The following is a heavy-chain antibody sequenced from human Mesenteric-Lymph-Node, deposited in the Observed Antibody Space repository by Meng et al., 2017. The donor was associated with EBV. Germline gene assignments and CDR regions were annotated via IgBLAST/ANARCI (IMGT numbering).Heavy chain of an antibody. CDR1: GGSIAGGSY. CDR2: IHYSGDT. V-gene: IGHV4-30-4*01. J-gene: IGHJ4*02. Sequence: HVALPELGPGLVKASQTVSLTCAVSGGSIAGGSYWSWVRQPPGKGLEWIAFIHYSGDTYYNPSLKSRLTISVDTSKDQFSLRLRSVTAADTAVYYCARRSGSYYGYFDYWGQGTLVTVSS. CDR3: ARRSGSYYGYFDY. D-gene: IGHD1-26*01.